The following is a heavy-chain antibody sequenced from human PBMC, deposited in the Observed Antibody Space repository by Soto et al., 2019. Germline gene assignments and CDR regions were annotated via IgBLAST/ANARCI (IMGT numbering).Heavy chain of an antibody. Sequence: QPGGSLRLSCAASGFTFSSYAMSWVRQAPGKGLEWVSAISGSGGSTYYADSVKGRFTISRDNSKNTLYLQMNSLRAEDTAVYYCAKAPIRYFDWTYYYYYYGMDVWGQGTTVTVSS. D-gene: IGHD3-9*01. J-gene: IGHJ6*02. CDR3: AKAPIRYFDWTYYYYYYGMDV. CDR1: GFTFSSYA. CDR2: ISGSGGST. V-gene: IGHV3-23*01.